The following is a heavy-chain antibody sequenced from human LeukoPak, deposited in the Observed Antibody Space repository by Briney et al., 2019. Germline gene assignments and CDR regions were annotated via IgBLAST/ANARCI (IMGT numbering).Heavy chain of an antibody. Sequence: PGGSLRLFCAASGFTFSSYAMSWVRQPPGKGLESVSAISGSGGSTYYADSVKGRFTISRDNSKISLYLQMNSLRAEDTAVYYCAKSDFDYGSGSYYKVEYFQHWGQGTLVTVPS. D-gene: IGHD3-10*01. CDR1: GFTFSSYA. J-gene: IGHJ1*01. CDR2: ISGSGGST. CDR3: AKSDFDYGSGSYYKVEYFQH. V-gene: IGHV3-23*01.